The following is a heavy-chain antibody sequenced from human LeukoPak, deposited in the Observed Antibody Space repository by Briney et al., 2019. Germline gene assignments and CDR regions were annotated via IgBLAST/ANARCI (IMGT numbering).Heavy chain of an antibody. CDR2: IRYDGRDK. Sequence: PGGSLTRSGAASGFTFRTYGMHWLRQAPGQGLEWLASIRYDGRDKYYADDVKVRFTIARDNSKNTLYLQMNSLRAEDTAVYYCAKAQKRDILTGYYTAFDSWGQGTLVTVSS. CDR3: AKAQKRDILTGYYTAFDS. V-gene: IGHV3-30*02. J-gene: IGHJ4*02. D-gene: IGHD3-9*01. CDR1: GFTFRTYG.